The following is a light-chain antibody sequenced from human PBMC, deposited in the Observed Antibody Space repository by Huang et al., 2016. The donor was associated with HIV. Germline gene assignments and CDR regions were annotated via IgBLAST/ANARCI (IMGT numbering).Light chain of an antibody. J-gene: IGKJ1*01. CDR3: LQHHGYPRT. CDR2: AAS. V-gene: IGKV1-17*03. CDR1: QDISNY. Sequence: DIQLTQSPSAMSASVGDRVSITCRASQDISNYLAWFQQKPGGAPKRLIDAASSLQGGVPSRFSGSRSGTEFTLTISNLQPEDVATYYCLQHHGYPRTFGQGTNV.